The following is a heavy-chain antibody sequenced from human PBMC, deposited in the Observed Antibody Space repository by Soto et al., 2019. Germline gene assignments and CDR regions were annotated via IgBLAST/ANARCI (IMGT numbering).Heavy chain of an antibody. CDR3: ARHWYSGSYYYYYGMDV. Sequence: PSETLSLPCTVSGGSISSSSYYWGRIRQPPGKGLEWIGSIYYSGSTYYNTSLKSRVTISVDTSKNQFSLKLSSVTAADTAVYYCARHWYSGSYYYYYGMDVWGQGTTVTVSS. J-gene: IGHJ6*02. V-gene: IGHV4-39*01. CDR1: GGSISSSSYY. D-gene: IGHD1-26*01. CDR2: IYYSGST.